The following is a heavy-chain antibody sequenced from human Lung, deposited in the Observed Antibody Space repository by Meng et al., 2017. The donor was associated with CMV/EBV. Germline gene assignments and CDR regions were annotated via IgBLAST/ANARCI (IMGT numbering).Heavy chain of an antibody. V-gene: IGHV1-2*06. CDR1: GYTFTGYY. D-gene: IGHD3-10*01. CDR2: INPKSGAT. J-gene: IGHJ4*02. CDR3: ARFGEVIDY. Sequence: QVQLVQSGAEVKKPGASVKVSCKTSGYTFTGYYTLWVRQAPGQGLEWMGRINPKSGATDYAQKFQGRVTLTRDTSINTAYMELNRLTSDDTAVYYCARFGEVIDYWGQGTLVTVSS.